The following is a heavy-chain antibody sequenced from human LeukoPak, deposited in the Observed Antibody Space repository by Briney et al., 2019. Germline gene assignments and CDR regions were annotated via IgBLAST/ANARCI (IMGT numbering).Heavy chain of an antibody. V-gene: IGHV3-48*03. D-gene: IGHD3-9*01. Sequence: GGSLRLSCEASGFTFTTYEMNWVRQAPGKGLEWASYTSSSGSTIYYADSVKGRFTISRDNAKNSLYLQMNSLRAEDTAVYYCARGLKYYDTLNGFGNYYAMDVWGQGTTVTVSS. CDR1: GFTFTTYE. CDR3: ARGLKYYDTLNGFGNYYAMDV. J-gene: IGHJ6*02. CDR2: TSSSGSTI.